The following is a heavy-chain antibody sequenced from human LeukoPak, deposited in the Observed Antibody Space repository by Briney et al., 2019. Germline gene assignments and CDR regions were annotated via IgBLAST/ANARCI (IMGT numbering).Heavy chain of an antibody. CDR3: ARDRSSRQGGFDP. D-gene: IGHD6-13*01. CDR1: GGSISSSSYY. J-gene: IGHJ5*02. Sequence: SETLSLTCTVSGGSISSSSYYWGWIRQPPGKGLEWIGYIYHSGSTYYNPSLKSRVTISVDRSKNQFSLKLSSVTAADTAVYYCARDRSSRQGGFDPWGQGTLVTVSS. V-gene: IGHV4-39*07. CDR2: IYHSGST.